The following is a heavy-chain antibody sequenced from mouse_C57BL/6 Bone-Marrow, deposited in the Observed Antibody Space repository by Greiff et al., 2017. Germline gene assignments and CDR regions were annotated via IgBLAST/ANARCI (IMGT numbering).Heavy chain of an antibody. CDR2: IWSGGST. CDR1: GFSLTSYG. J-gene: IGHJ4*01. CDR3: ARNPATTVVAFYAMDY. D-gene: IGHD1-1*01. V-gene: IGHV2-2*01. Sequence: VKLVESGPGLVQPSQSLSITCTVSGFSLTSYGVHWVRQSPGKGLEWLGVIWSGGSTDYNAAFISRLSISKDNSKSQVFFKMNSLQADDTAIYYCARNPATTVVAFYAMDYWGQGTSVTVSS.